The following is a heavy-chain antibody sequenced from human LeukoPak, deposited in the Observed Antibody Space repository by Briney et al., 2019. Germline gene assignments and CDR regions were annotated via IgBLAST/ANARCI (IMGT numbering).Heavy chain of an antibody. V-gene: IGHV4-4*07. Sequence: TTSDTLSLTCTVSGGSISSYYWSWIRQPAGKGLEWIGRIYTSGSTNYNPSLKSRVTISVDTSKNQFSLKLSSVTAADTAVYYCARDGMRNDILTGYYKASAEYYYYMDVWGKGITVTVSS. CDR3: ARDGMRNDILTGYYKASAEYYYYMDV. D-gene: IGHD3-9*01. J-gene: IGHJ6*03. CDR1: GGSISSYY. CDR2: IYTSGST.